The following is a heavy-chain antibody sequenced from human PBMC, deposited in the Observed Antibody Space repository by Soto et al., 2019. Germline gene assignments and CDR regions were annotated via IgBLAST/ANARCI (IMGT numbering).Heavy chain of an antibody. CDR3: AREVGEVYYYYYGMDV. V-gene: IGHV1-18*01. CDR1: GYTFTSYG. J-gene: IGHJ6*02. Sequence: ASVKVSCKASGYTFTSYGISWVRQAPGQGLEWMGWISAYSGNTNYAQKLQGRVTMTTDTSTSTAYMELRSLRSDDTAVYYCAREVGEVYYYYYGMDVWGQGTTVTVSS. CDR2: ISAYSGNT.